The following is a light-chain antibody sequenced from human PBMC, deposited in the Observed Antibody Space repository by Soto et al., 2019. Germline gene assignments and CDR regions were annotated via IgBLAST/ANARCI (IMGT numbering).Light chain of an antibody. CDR1: QSVDTC. J-gene: IGKJ1*01. CDR2: KAS. V-gene: IGKV1-5*03. CDR3: QQFYRYPLT. Sequence: DIQMTQSPSALSASVGDTVTITCRASQSVDTCLAWYQQKPGKAPHLMIYKASRLETGVPSRFSGSGSVTDYTLTITGLQPEDFATYYCQQFYRYPLTFGQGTKVEI.